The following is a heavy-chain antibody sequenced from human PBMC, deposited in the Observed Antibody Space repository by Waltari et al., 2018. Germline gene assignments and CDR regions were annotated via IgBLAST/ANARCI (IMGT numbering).Heavy chain of an antibody. D-gene: IGHD3-3*01. CDR1: GFTFSSYA. CDR2: ISYEGINK. V-gene: IGHV3-30-3*01. Sequence: QVQLVESGGGVVQPGRSLRLSCAASGFTFSSYAMHWVRQAPGKGLEWVAVISYEGINKYYADSVKGRFTISRDNSKNTLYLQMNSLRAEDTAVYYCARVPEDFWSGLDYWGQGTLVTVSS. J-gene: IGHJ4*02. CDR3: ARVPEDFWSGLDY.